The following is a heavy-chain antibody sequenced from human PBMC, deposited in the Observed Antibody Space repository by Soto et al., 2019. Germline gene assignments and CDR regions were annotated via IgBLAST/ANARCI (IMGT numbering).Heavy chain of an antibody. J-gene: IGHJ5*02. CDR2: IYHSGST. CDR3: ARGPNWFDP. Sequence: SXTLSLTCVVSGGSISSGGYSCSWIRQPPGKGLEWIGYIYHSGSTYYNPSLKSRVTISVDRSKNQFSLKLSSVTAADTAVYYCARGPNWFDPWGQGTLVTVSS. CDR1: GGSISSGGYS. V-gene: IGHV4-30-2*01.